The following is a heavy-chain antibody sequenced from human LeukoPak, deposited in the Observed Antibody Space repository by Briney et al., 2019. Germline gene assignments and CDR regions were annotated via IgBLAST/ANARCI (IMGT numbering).Heavy chain of an antibody. J-gene: IGHJ6*03. V-gene: IGHV3-49*04. CDR1: GFTFGDYA. D-gene: IGHD3-10*01. CDR3: TRDGTLLWFGESDYYYYMDV. Sequence: GSLRLSCTASGFTFGDYAMSWVRQAPGKGLEWVGFIRSKAYGGTTEYAASVKGRFTISRDDSKSIAYLQMNSLKTEDTAVYYCTRDGTLLWFGESDYYYYMDVWGKGTAVTVSS. CDR2: IRSKAYGGTT.